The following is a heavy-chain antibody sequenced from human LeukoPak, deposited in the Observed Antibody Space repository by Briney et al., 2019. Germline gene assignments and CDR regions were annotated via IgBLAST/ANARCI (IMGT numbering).Heavy chain of an antibody. CDR2: INPNSGNT. J-gene: IGHJ5*02. CDR1: GYTFTSYD. V-gene: IGHV1-8*01. Sequence: ASVKVSCKASGYTFTSYDINWVRQATGQGLEWMGWINPNSGNTGYAQKFQGRVTMTRNTSISTAYMELSSLRSEDTAVYYCASAFRYYDFWSGYYIDWFDPLGQGTLVTVSS. D-gene: IGHD3-3*01. CDR3: ASAFRYYDFWSGYYIDWFDP.